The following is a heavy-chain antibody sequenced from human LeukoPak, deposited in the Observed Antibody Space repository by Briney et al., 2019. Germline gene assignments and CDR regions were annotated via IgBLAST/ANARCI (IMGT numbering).Heavy chain of an antibody. D-gene: IGHD3-22*01. J-gene: IGHJ4*02. Sequence: GRSLRLSCAASGFTFSTYAMTWVRQAPGKGLEWVSGISGSGTSTYYADSVKGRFTISRDNSKNTLYLQVNSLRAEDTAVYYCASRNYYDSSGYYYYYFDYWGQGILVTVSS. CDR1: GFTFSTYA. CDR2: ISGSGTST. CDR3: ASRNYYDSSGYYYYYFDY. V-gene: IGHV3-23*01.